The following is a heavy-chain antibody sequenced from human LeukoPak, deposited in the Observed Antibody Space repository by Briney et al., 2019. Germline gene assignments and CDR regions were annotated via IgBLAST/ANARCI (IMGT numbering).Heavy chain of an antibody. Sequence: GGSLRLSCSASGFTFSSFAMSWVRQAPGKGLEWVSAISDTGATTYDADSVKGRFTISRDNSRSTLYLQMNSLRAEDTALYYCAKDTSIGRYCTNGVCSPFDYWGQGTLVTVSS. CDR2: ISDTGATT. J-gene: IGHJ4*02. V-gene: IGHV3-23*01. D-gene: IGHD2-8*01. CDR3: AKDTSIGRYCTNGVCSPFDY. CDR1: GFTFSSFA.